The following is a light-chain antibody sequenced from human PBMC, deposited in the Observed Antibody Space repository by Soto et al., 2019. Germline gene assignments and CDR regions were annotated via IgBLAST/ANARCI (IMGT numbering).Light chain of an antibody. J-gene: IGLJ1*01. CDR1: SSNIGAGYD. V-gene: IGLV1-40*01. CDR2: GNS. Sequence: QSALTQPPSVSGAPGQRGTISCTGSSSNIGAGYDVHWYQQLPGTAPKLLIYGNSNRPSGVPDRFSGSKSGTSASLAITGLQAEDEADYYCQSYDSSLSGYVFGTGTKVTV. CDR3: QSYDSSLSGYV.